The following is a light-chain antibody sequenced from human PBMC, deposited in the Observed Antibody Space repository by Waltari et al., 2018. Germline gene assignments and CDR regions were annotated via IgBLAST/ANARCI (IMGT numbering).Light chain of an antibody. Sequence: IQLTQSPSSLSASVGHRITITCRASQDIASALAWYVQKPGKAPILLISAASSLQSGVPSRFSGSGSGTDFTLAISSLQAEDFATYYCQQTYSTPLTFGGGTKVEIK. CDR3: QQTYSTPLT. CDR2: AAS. CDR1: QDIASA. V-gene: IGKV1-39*01. J-gene: IGKJ4*01.